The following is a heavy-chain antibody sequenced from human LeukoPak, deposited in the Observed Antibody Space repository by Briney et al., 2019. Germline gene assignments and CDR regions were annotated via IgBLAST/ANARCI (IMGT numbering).Heavy chain of an antibody. CDR1: GGSISSSSYY. D-gene: IGHD2-2*01. V-gene: IGHV4-39*01. CDR3: ARQSGLAYQVDY. J-gene: IGHJ4*02. CDR2: IYYSGST. Sequence: SETLSLTCTVSGGSISSSSYYWGWIRQPPGKGLEWIGSIYYSGSTYYNLSLKSRDTISVDTSKNQFSLKLSSVTAADTAVYYCARQSGLAYQVDYWGQGTLVTVSS.